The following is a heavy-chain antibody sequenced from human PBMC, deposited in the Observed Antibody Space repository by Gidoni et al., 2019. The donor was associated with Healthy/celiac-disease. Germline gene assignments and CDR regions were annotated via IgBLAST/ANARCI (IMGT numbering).Heavy chain of an antibody. D-gene: IGHD6-19*01. J-gene: IGHJ2*01. CDR3: ARDASIAVAGTPTTYWYFDL. V-gene: IGHV3-7*01. CDR1: GFTFSSYW. Sequence: EVQLVESGGGLVQPGGSLRLSCAASGFTFSSYWMSWVSQAPGKGLEWVANIKQDGSEKYYVDSVKGRFTISRDNAKNSLYLQMNSLRAEDTAVYYCARDASIAVAGTPTTYWYFDLWGRGTLVTVSS. CDR2: IKQDGSEK.